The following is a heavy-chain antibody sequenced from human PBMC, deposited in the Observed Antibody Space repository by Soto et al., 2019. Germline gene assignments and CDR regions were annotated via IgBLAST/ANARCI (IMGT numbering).Heavy chain of an antibody. D-gene: IGHD6-13*01. J-gene: IGHJ4*02. CDR3: AKDRGAAAGTAYYFDY. CDR1: GFTFDDYA. Sequence: DVQLVESGGGLVQPGRSLRLSCAASGFTFDDYAMHWVRQAPGKGLEWVSGISWNSGSIGYADSVKGRFTISRDNAKNSLYLQMNSLRAEDTALYYCAKDRGAAAGTAYYFDYWGQGTLVTVSS. V-gene: IGHV3-9*01. CDR2: ISWNSGSI.